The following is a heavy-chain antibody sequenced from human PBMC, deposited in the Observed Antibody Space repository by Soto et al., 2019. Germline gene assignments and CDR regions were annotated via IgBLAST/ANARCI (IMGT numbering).Heavy chain of an antibody. CDR3: ARAYGSGSYSDYYFDY. D-gene: IGHD3-10*01. V-gene: IGHV4-4*02. CDR1: SGSISSSNW. Sequence: QVQLQESGPGLVKPSGTLSLTCAVSSGSISSSNWWSWVRQPPGKGLEWIGEIYHSGSTNYNPSLKSRITISVDKSKNQFSLKLSSVTAADTAVYYCARAYGSGSYSDYYFDYWGQGTLVTVSS. CDR2: IYHSGST. J-gene: IGHJ4*02.